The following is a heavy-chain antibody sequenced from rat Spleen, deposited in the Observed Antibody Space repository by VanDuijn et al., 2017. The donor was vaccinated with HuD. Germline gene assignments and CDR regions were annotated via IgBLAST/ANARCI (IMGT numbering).Heavy chain of an antibody. J-gene: IGHJ3*01. V-gene: IGHV2-13*01. CDR3: TRSWGYYYEGSPQWFSY. CDR1: GFSLSSHG. CDR2: IWGDGST. Sequence: QVQLKESGPGLVQPSQTLSLTCTVSGFSLSSHGVIWVRQPPGKGLEWMGVIWGDGSTDYNSALKSRLSISRDTSKSQVFLKMNSVQTDDTAIYFCTRSWGYYYEGSPQWFSYRGQGTLVTVSS. D-gene: IGHD1-12*01.